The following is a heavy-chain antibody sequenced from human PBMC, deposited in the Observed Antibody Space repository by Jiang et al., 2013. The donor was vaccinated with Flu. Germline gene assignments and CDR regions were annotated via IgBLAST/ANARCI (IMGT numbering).Heavy chain of an antibody. Sequence: GSGLVKPSETLSLTCAVSGGSISSSSYYWDWIRQPPGKGLEWIGSIYYSGSTYYNPSLKSRVTISVDTSKNQFSLNLTSVAAADTAVYYCARQEYSSSPFDYWGQGTLVTVSS. J-gene: IGHJ4*02. CDR3: ARQEYSSSPFDY. V-gene: IGHV4-39*01. D-gene: IGHD6-6*01. CDR2: IYYSGST. CDR1: GGSISSSSYY.